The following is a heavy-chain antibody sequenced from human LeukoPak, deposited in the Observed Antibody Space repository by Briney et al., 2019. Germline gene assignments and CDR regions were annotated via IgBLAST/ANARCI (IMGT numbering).Heavy chain of an antibody. CDR3: ARDKCSGGSCYHDY. J-gene: IGHJ4*02. CDR2: IYYSGST. D-gene: IGHD2-15*01. CDR1: GGSISSYY. Sequence: SETLSLTCAVYGGSISSYYWSWIRQPPGKGLEWIGYIYYSGSTNYNPSLKSRVTISVDTSKNQFSLKLSSVTAADTAVYYCARDKCSGGSCYHDYWGQGTLVTVSS. V-gene: IGHV4-59*01.